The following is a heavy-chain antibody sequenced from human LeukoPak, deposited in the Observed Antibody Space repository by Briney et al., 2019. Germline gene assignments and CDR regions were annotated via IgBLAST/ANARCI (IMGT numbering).Heavy chain of an antibody. CDR2: IYTSGST. CDR3: AVYSGYGRSDY. V-gene: IGHV4-61*02. D-gene: IGHD5-12*01. CDR1: GGSISSGSYY. J-gene: IGHJ4*02. Sequence: PSETLSLTCTVSGGSISSGSYYWSWIRQPAGKGLEWIGRIYTSGSTNYSPSLKSRVTISVDTSKNQFSLKLSSVTAADTAVYYCAVYSGYGRSDYWGQGTLVTVSS.